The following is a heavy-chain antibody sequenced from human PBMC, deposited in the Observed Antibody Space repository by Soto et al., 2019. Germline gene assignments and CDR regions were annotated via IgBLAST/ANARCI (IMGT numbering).Heavy chain of an antibody. Sequence: ASVKVSCKASGGTFSSYAISWVRQATGQGLEWMGWMNPNSGNTGYAQKFQGRVTMTRNTSISTAYMELSSLRSEDTAVYYCARRYYDSSGYSPGLYYYYGMDVWGQGTTVTVSS. J-gene: IGHJ6*02. CDR2: MNPNSGNT. D-gene: IGHD3-22*01. CDR1: GGTFSSYA. V-gene: IGHV1-8*02. CDR3: ARRYYDSSGYSPGLYYYYGMDV.